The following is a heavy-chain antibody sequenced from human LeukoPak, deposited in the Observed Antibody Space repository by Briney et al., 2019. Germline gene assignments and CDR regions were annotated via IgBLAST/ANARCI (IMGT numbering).Heavy chain of an antibody. J-gene: IGHJ6*02. D-gene: IGHD6-6*01. CDR2: ISDSDGST. V-gene: IGHV3-23*01. CDR3: AKHRGYSSTWFYYYGLDV. CDR1: GFTFTSYG. Sequence: GGSLRLSCAASGFTFTSYGVSWARQAPGGGLEWVSTISDSDGSTFYADSVKGRFTISRDNSKYTLFLQMNTLRAEDTAVYYCAKHRGYSSTWFYYYGLDVWGQGTTVTVSS.